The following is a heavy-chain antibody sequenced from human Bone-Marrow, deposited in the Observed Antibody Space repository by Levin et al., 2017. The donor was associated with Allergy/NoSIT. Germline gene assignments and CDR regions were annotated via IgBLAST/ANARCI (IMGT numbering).Heavy chain of an antibody. CDR2: MYSGGTT. CDR3: AGGPSRDY. D-gene: IGHD3-16*01. J-gene: IGHJ4*02. V-gene: IGHV3-53*01. CDR1: GFTVGNNY. Sequence: GESLKISCAASGFTVGNNYMSWVRQAPGKGLEWVSLMYSGGTTSYANPVKGRFTISRDSSKNTLYLQMDSLRVEHTAVYYCAGGPSRDYWGQGTLVTVSS.